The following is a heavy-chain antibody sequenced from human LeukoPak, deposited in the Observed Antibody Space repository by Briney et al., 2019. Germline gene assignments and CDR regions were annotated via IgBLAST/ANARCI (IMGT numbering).Heavy chain of an antibody. J-gene: IGHJ4*02. D-gene: IGHD3-22*01. Sequence: SGTLSLTCAVSGGSGGSISSSNYWGWVRQPPGKGLEWIGSIYYSGSTYYNPSLKSRVTISVDTSKNQFSLKLSSVTAADTAVYYCARLYDSSGYSLYYFDYWGQGTLVTVSS. CDR2: IYYSGST. V-gene: IGHV4-39*07. CDR3: ARLYDSSGYSLYYFDY. CDR1: GGSGGSISSSNY.